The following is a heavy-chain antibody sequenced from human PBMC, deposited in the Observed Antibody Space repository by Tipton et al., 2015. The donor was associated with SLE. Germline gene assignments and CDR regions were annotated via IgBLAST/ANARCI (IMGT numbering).Heavy chain of an antibody. V-gene: IGHV4-34*01. CDR1: GGSFSGYY. J-gene: IGHJ6*03. Sequence: TLSLTCAVYGGSFSGYYWSWIRQSPGKGLEWIGDINHSGSTNYNPSLKSRVTISVDTSKNQFSLRLSSVTAADTAVYYCARGYQLPLGPYYYYYMDGWGKGTTVTVSS. CDR3: ARGYQLPLGPYYYYYMDG. D-gene: IGHD2-2*01. CDR2: INHSGST.